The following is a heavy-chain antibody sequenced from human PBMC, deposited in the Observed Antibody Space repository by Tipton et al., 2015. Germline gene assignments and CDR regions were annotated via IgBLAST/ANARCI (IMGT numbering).Heavy chain of an antibody. CDR1: GITFSSYW. D-gene: IGHD7-27*01. J-gene: IGHJ3*02. Sequence: LSLTCTASGITFSSYWMSWVRQAPGKGLEWIGQISHDSSERYYLDSMRGRFTISRDNAKNSLYLQMNTLRAEDTAVYHCARDVNGGYFDIWGQGTSVTVSP. CDR3: ARDVNGGYFDI. CDR2: ISHDSSER. V-gene: IGHV3-7*01.